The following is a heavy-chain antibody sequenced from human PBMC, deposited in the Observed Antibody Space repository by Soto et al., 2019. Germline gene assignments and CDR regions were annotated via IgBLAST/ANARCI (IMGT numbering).Heavy chain of an antibody. CDR3: ARDAAVGLFDY. CDR1: GYTFTSYG. V-gene: IGHV1-18*01. J-gene: IGHJ4*02. D-gene: IGHD2-2*01. CDR2: INPYNGNT. Sequence: QVQLVQSGAEVKKPGASVKVSCKASGYTFTSYGISWVRQAPGQGLEWMGWINPYNGNTKYAQKLQGRVTMTTDTSTSTAYMELSSLRSNDTAVYYCARDAAVGLFDYWGQGTLVTLSS.